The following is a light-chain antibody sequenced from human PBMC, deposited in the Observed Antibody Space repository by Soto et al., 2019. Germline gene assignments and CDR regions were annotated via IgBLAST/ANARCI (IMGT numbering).Light chain of an antibody. Sequence: DIQMTQSPSSLSASVGDRVTITCQASQDITNYLNWYQQKPGKAPKLLIYDASNLATGVPSRFGGSGSGSDFTFTISSLQPEDFATYYCQQFDDLPFTFGPGTKVDIK. CDR2: DAS. CDR3: QQFDDLPFT. CDR1: QDITNY. V-gene: IGKV1-33*01. J-gene: IGKJ3*01.